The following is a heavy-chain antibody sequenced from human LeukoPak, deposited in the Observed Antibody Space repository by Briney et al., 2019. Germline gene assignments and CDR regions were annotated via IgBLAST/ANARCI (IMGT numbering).Heavy chain of an antibody. Sequence: KPSETLSLTYTVSGGSISSSSYYWGWIRQPPGKGLEWIGSIYYSGSTYYNPSLKSRVTISVDTSKNQFSLKLSSVTAADTAVYYCARDRRGSGDNDYWGQGTLVTVSS. V-gene: IGHV4-39*07. CDR1: GGSISSSSYY. CDR2: IYYSGST. J-gene: IGHJ4*02. D-gene: IGHD2-15*01. CDR3: ARDRRGSGDNDY.